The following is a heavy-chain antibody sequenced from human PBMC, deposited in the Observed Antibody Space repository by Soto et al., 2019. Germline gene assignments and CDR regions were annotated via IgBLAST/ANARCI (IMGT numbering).Heavy chain of an antibody. D-gene: IGHD2-15*01. V-gene: IGHV3-23*01. CDR3: AKVSKDIVVVVAATRPDYYYGMDV. Sequence: GGSLRLSCAASGFTFSSYAMSWFRQAPGKGLEWVSAISGGAGTTYYADSVKGRFTISRDNSKNTLYLQMNSLRAEDTAVYYCAKVSKDIVVVVAATRPDYYYGMDVWGQGTTVTVSS. CDR1: GFTFSSYA. CDR2: ISGGAGTT. J-gene: IGHJ6*02.